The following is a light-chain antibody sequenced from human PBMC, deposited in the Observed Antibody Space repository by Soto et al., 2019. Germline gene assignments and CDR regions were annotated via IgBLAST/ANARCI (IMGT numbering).Light chain of an antibody. CDR3: QSHDSSLSGSV. Sequence: QAVVTQPPSVSGAPGQRVTISCTGSSSNIGAGYDVHWYQQLPGTAPKLLIYGNSSRPSGVPDRFSGSKSGTSASLAITGLQAEDEADYYCQSHDSSLSGSVFGGGTKLTVL. J-gene: IGLJ2*01. CDR1: SSNIGAGYD. V-gene: IGLV1-40*01. CDR2: GNS.